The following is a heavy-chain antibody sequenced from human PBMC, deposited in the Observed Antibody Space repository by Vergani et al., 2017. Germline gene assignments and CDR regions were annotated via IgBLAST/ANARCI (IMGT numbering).Heavy chain of an antibody. V-gene: IGHV3-30*02. D-gene: IGHD2-15*01. CDR3: ARDLAYCHEGSCAL. CDR2: VLLDGSNE. Sequence: QVQLVQAGGGVVQPGGSLRLSCVASGFTFNRYGMQWVRQAPGKGMEWVAYVLLDGSNEYYADSVKGRFIVSRDNSNDALYLQMNSLRTDDTAVYYCARDLAYCHEGSCALWGQGSVVTDSS. J-gene: IGHJ4*02. CDR1: GFTFNRYG.